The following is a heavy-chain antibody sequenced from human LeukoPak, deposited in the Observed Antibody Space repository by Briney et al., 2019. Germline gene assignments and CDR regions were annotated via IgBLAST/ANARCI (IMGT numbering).Heavy chain of an antibody. V-gene: IGHV3-23*01. D-gene: IGHD2-2*01. Sequence: GGSLRLSCAASGFTFSSYAMSWVRQAPGKGLEWVSAISGSGGSTYYADSVKGRFTIFRDNSKNTLYLQMNSLRAEDTAVYYCANNIVPAAYHDAFDIWGQGTMVTVSS. CDR3: ANNIVPAAYHDAFDI. CDR2: ISGSGGST. J-gene: IGHJ3*02. CDR1: GFTFSSYA.